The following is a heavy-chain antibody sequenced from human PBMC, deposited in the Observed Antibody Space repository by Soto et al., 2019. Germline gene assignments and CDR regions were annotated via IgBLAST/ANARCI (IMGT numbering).Heavy chain of an antibody. Sequence: SLRLSCAASGFTFSSFLMHWVRQAPGKGLEWVSAISYGGGTTYYADSVKGRFTISRDNSKNTLYLQMNSLRAEDTAVYYCAKNPGYYYDSTGYHFDYWGQGTLVTVSS. V-gene: IGHV3-23*01. CDR3: AKNPGYYYDSTGYHFDY. J-gene: IGHJ4*02. CDR1: GFTFSSFL. CDR2: ISYGGGTT. D-gene: IGHD3-22*01.